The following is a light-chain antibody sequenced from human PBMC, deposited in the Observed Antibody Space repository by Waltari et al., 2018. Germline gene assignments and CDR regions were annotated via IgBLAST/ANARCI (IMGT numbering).Light chain of an antibody. CDR1: QSVSSQ. CDR2: DAS. CDR3: QQCNNSPPT. V-gene: IGKV3-11*01. J-gene: IGKJ1*01. Sequence: EIVLTKSPATLSLSPGEGDTLSCRASQSVSSQLVWYQQKRGQAPRLLIYDASNRATGIPARFSGSGSGTDFTLTISSLEPEDFAVYYCQQCNNSPPTFGQGTKVEIK.